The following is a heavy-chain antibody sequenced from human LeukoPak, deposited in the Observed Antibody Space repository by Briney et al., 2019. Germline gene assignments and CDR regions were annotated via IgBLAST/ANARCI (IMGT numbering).Heavy chain of an antibody. CDR1: GDSVSSNSAA. J-gene: IGHJ4*02. V-gene: IGHV6-1*01. CDR2: TYYRSKWYI. D-gene: IGHD4-17*01. Sequence: SQTLSLTCAISGDSVSSNSAAWHWIRQSPSRGLEWLGKTYYRSKWYIDYALSVKSRITINPDTSKNQFSLQLNSVTPEDTAVYYCARGGYYGDYYFDYWGQGTLVTVSS. CDR3: ARGGYYGDYYFDY.